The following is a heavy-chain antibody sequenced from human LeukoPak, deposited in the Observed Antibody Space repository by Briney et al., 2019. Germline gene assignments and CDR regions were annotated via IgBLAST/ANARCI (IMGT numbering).Heavy chain of an antibody. J-gene: IGHJ4*02. V-gene: IGHV3-49*04. CDR1: GFTFGDYA. CDR2: IRSKVYARTP. CDR3: SRDQTPYY. Sequence: GGSLRLSCAASGFTFGDYAMTWVRQAPGKGLEWVGSIRSKVYARTPEYAASVQGRLTISSDDSKGIAHLQMNSLKTEDTAVYYCSRDQTPYYWGQGTLVTVSS.